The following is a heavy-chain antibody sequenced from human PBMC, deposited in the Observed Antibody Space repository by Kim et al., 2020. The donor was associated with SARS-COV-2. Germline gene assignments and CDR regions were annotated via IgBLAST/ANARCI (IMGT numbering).Heavy chain of an antibody. CDR2: IDWDDDK. J-gene: IGHJ5*02. V-gene: IGHV2-70*01. CDR1: GFSLSTSGMC. CDR3: AQNYYDSSGYNWFDP. D-gene: IGHD3-22*01. Sequence: SGPTLVKPTQTLTLTCTFSGFSLSTSGMCVSWIRQPPGKALEWLALIDWDDDKYYNTSLKTRLTISKDTSKNQVVLTMTNMDPVDTATYYCAQNYYDSSGYNWFDPWGQGTLVTVSS.